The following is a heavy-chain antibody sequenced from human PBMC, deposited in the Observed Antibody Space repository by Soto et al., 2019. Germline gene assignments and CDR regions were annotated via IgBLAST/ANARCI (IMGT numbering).Heavy chain of an antibody. CDR3: ARDRGRITMVRGVIVQVYYYYGMDV. V-gene: IGHV1-18*01. CDR1: GYTFASYG. D-gene: IGHD3-10*01. CDR2: ISAYNGNT. Sequence: ASVKVSCKASGYTFASYGISWVRQAPGQGLEWMGWISAYNGNTNYAQKLQGRVTMTTDTSTSTAYMELKSLRSDDTAVFYCARDRGRITMVRGVIVQVYYYYGMDVWGQGTTVTVSS. J-gene: IGHJ6*02.